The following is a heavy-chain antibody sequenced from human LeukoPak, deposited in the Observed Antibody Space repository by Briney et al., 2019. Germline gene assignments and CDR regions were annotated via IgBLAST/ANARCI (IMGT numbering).Heavy chain of an antibody. CDR3: ARAIQFGGYFDY. D-gene: IGHD2-15*01. Sequence: PGGSLRLSCVASGFTFSSYSMSWVRQAPGKGLEWVSVIFGAGTTYYADSVKGRFTISRDNSKNTLYLQMNSLRAEDTAVYYCARAIQFGGYFDYWGQGTLVTVST. J-gene: IGHJ4*02. CDR1: GFTFSSYS. V-gene: IGHV3-53*01. CDR2: IFGAGTT.